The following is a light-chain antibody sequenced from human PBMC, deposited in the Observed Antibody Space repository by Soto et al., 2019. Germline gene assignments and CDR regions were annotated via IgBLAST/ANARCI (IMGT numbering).Light chain of an antibody. J-gene: IGLJ1*01. CDR2: EVS. CDR1: SSDVGGYNY. V-gene: IGLV2-14*01. Sequence: QSALTQPASVSGSPGQSITISCTGTSSDVGGYNYVSCYQQHPAKAPKLMIYEVSNRPSGVSNRFSGSKSGNTASLTISGLQAEDEADYYCSSYTSSSTLEYVFGTGTKVTVL. CDR3: SSYTSSSTLEYV.